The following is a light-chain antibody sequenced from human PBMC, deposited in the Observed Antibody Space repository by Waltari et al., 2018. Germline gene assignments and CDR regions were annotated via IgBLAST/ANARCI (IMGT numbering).Light chain of an antibody. CDR3: QQYGSSPPLT. J-gene: IGKJ4*01. Sequence: EIVLTQSPGTLSLSPGERATLSCRASQSVTGSYLAWYQQKPGQAPRLLMYGASSRATGIPDRFSGSGSGTDFTLTISRLEPEDFAVYYCQQYGSSPPLTFGGGTKVEIK. CDR2: GAS. CDR1: QSVTGSY. V-gene: IGKV3-20*01.